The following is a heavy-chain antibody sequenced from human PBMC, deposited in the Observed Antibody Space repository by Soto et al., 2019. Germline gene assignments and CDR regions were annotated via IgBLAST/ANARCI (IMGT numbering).Heavy chain of an antibody. CDR3: AKNNRYCSSTNCFVFDY. CDR1: GFTSSDYW. CDR2: IKQDGSEK. D-gene: IGHD2-2*01. Sequence: GGSLRLSCAASGFTSSDYWMSWVRQAPGKGLEWVANIKQDGSEKYYVDSVKGRFTISRDNAKNSLYLLMNSLRAEDTAVYYCAKNNRYCSSTNCFVFDYWGQGTLVTVSS. J-gene: IGHJ4*02. V-gene: IGHV3-7*01.